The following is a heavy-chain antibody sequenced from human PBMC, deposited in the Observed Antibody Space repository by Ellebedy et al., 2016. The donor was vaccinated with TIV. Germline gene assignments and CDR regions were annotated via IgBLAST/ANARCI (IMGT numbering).Heavy chain of an antibody. J-gene: IGHJ4*02. D-gene: IGHD2/OR15-2a*01. CDR2: ISQSGST. CDR1: GGSFSGYY. Sequence: MPSETLSLTCTVYGGSFSGYYWGWFRQPPGKGLEWVWEISQSGSTNYRPSLKSRITIALEPSKNHFSLKLSSVTAADTAVYYCARIRSTYNFDYWGQGTPVTVSS. CDR3: ARIRSTYNFDY. V-gene: IGHV4-34*01.